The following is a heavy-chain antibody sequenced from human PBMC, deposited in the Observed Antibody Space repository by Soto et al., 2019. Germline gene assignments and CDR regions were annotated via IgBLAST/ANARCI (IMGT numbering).Heavy chain of an antibody. CDR2: INHSGST. CDR1: GGSFSGYY. V-gene: IGHV4-34*01. Sequence: PSETLSLTCAVYGGSFSGYYWSWIRQPPGKGLEWIGEINHSGSTNYNPSLKSRVTISVDTSKNQFSLKLSSVTAADTAVYYCARAVGGYCSGGSCPPPYYYYYMDVWGKGTTVTVSS. CDR3: ARAVGGYCSGGSCPPPYYYYYMDV. D-gene: IGHD2-15*01. J-gene: IGHJ6*03.